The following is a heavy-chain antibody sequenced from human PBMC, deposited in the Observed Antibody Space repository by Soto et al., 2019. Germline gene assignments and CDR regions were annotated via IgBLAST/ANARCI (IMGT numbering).Heavy chain of an antibody. CDR1: GGTFSSYA. Sequence: SVKVSCKASGGTFSSYAISWVRQAPGQGLELMGEIIPIFGTANYSQKFQGRVTITADESTSTAYMELSSLRSEDTAVYYCARDPYYDSSGYLASNGMDVWGQGTTVTVS. J-gene: IGHJ6*02. CDR3: ARDPYYDSSGYLASNGMDV. D-gene: IGHD3-22*01. CDR2: IIPIFGTA. V-gene: IGHV1-69*13.